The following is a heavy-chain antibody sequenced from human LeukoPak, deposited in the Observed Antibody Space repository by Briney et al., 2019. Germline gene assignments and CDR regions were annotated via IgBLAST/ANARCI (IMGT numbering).Heavy chain of an antibody. D-gene: IGHD6-13*01. V-gene: IGHV3-9*01. CDR1: GFTFDDYA. Sequence: GGSLRLSCAASGFTFDDYAMHWVRQAPGKGLEWVSGISWNSGSIGYADSVKGRFTISRDNAKNSLYLQMNSLRAEDTALYYCAKDRPSSSWYEVAFDYWGQRTLVTVSS. CDR3: AKDRPSSSWYEVAFDY. J-gene: IGHJ4*02. CDR2: ISWNSGSI.